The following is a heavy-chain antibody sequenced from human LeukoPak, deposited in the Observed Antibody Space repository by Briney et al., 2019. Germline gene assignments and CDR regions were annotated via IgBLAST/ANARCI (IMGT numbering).Heavy chain of an antibody. Sequence: PSETLSLTCAVSGYSISSGYYWGWIRQPPGKGLEWIGYIYYSGSTYYNPSLKSRVTISVDTSKNQFSLKLSSVTAADTAVYYCARATKTGTTGNWGQGTLVTVSS. D-gene: IGHD1-1*01. CDR3: ARATKTGTTGN. CDR1: GYSISSGYY. CDR2: IYYSGST. J-gene: IGHJ4*02. V-gene: IGHV4-38-2*01.